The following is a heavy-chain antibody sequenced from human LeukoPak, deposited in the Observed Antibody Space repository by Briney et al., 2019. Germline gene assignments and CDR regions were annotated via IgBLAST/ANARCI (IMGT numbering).Heavy chain of an antibody. Sequence: QPGGSLRLSCAASGFTFSSYEMNWVRQAPGKGLEWVGRTRNKGNSYSTQYAASVEGRFTISRDDSKNSLYLQMNSLTTEDTAVYYCAREMAVAAIPSRQMDVWGKGTTVTISS. CDR3: AREMAVAAIPSRQMDV. V-gene: IGHV3-72*01. CDR2: TRNKGNSYST. J-gene: IGHJ6*04. D-gene: IGHD2-21*02. CDR1: GFTFSSYE.